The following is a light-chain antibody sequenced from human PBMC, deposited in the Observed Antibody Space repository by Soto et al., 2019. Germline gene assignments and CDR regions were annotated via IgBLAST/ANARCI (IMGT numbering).Light chain of an antibody. CDR3: CSYAGSSTLNWV. J-gene: IGLJ3*02. Sequence: QLVLTQPASVSGSPGQSITISCTGTSSDVGSYNLVSWYQQHPGKAPKLMIYEVSKRPSGVSNRFSGSKSGNTASLTISGLQAEDEADYYCCSYAGSSTLNWVFGGGTKVTVL. V-gene: IGLV2-23*02. CDR2: EVS. CDR1: SSDVGSYNL.